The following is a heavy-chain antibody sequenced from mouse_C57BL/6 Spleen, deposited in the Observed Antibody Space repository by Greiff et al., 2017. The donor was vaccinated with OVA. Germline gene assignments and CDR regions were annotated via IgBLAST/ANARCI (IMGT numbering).Heavy chain of an antibody. CDR3: AREGWYYGSYWYFDV. CDR2: INYDGSST. CDR1: GFTFSDYY. V-gene: IGHV5-16*01. D-gene: IGHD1-1*01. J-gene: IGHJ1*03. Sequence: EVMLVESEGGLVQPGSSMKLSCTASGFTFSDYYMAWVRQVPEKGLEWVANINYDGSSTYYLDSLKSRFIISRDNAKNILYLQMSSLKSEDTATYYCAREGWYYGSYWYFDVWGTGTTVTVSS.